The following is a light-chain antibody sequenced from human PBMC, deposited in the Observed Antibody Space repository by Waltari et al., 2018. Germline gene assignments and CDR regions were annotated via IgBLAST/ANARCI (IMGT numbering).Light chain of an antibody. CDR3: CSYADSNVV. V-gene: IGLV2-23*01. Sequence: QSALTQPASVSGSPGQSITISCAGTSSDPGTYNFVSWYQHRPGKAPKLMIYEDTQRPSGVSERFSGSKSGNTASLRISGLQAEDEADYYCCSYADSNVVFGGGTKLTV. J-gene: IGLJ2*01. CDR2: EDT. CDR1: SSDPGTYNF.